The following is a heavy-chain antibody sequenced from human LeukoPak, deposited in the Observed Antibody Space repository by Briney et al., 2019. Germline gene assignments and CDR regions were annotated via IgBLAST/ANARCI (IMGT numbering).Heavy chain of an antibody. CDR3: AKELYSGYDSWVYYYYYMDV. V-gene: IGHV3-23*01. CDR1: GFTFSSYG. D-gene: IGHD5-12*01. CDR2: ITGTGHIT. Sequence: SGGSLRLSCAASGFTFSSYGMSWVRQAPGKGLEWVSAITGTGHITYYADSVKGRFTISRDNSKNTLYLQMNSLRAEDTAVYYCAKELYSGYDSWVYYYYYMDVWGKGTTVTISS. J-gene: IGHJ6*03.